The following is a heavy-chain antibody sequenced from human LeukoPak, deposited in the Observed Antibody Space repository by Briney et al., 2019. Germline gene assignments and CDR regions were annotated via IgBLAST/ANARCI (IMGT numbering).Heavy chain of an antibody. CDR1: GGSISSFSYY. CDR2: IYYSGST. J-gene: IGHJ4*02. CDR3: ARIGYFXYSIXX. D-gene: IGHD3-9*01. V-gene: IGHV4-39*01. Sequence: SETLSLTCTVSGGSISSFSYYWGWIRQPPGKGLEWIGTIYYSGSTYYNPSLNSRVTISIDTSKNQFSLKLSSVTAADTAVYFCARIGYFXYSIXXWGQGTLVT.